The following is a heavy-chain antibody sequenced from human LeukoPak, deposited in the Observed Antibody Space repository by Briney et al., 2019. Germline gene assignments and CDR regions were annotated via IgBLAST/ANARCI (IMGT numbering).Heavy chain of an antibody. CDR3: ARARVDTAMADFDY. J-gene: IGHJ4*02. CDR2: IDPIDSYT. D-gene: IGHD5-18*01. CDR1: GYRFPSYW. V-gene: IGHV5-10-1*01. Sequence: PGESLKISCKASGYRFPSYWITWVRQMPGKGLEWMGGIDPIDSYTTYSPSFQGHVTISADKSIATVYLQWSSLKASDTAMHYCARARVDTAMADFDYWGQGTLVTVSS.